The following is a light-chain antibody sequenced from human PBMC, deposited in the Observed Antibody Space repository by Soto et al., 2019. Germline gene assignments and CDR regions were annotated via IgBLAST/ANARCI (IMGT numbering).Light chain of an antibody. J-gene: IGLJ2*01. CDR3: CSYAGSYTV. CDR1: SSDIGGYNY. CDR2: DVS. V-gene: IGLV2-11*01. Sequence: QSVLAQPASMSGSPGQSITISCTGTSSDIGGYNYVSWYQQHPGKAPKLMIFDVSKRPSGVPDRFSGSKSGNTASLTISGLQAEDEADYYCCSYAGSYTVFGGGTKLTVL.